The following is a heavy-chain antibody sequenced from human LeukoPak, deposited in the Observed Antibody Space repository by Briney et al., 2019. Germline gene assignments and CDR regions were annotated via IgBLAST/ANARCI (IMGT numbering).Heavy chain of an antibody. CDR3: EGIRYFGLGDY. V-gene: IGHV4-34*01. J-gene: IGHJ4*02. CDR1: GGSFSGYY. CDR2: INHSGST. Sequence: KPSETLSLTCAVYGGSFSGYYWSWIRQPPGKGLEWIGEINHSGSTNYNPSLKSRVTISVDTSKNQFSLKLSSVTAADTVLYYCEGIRYFGLGDYWGQGTLATVSS. D-gene: IGHD3-9*01.